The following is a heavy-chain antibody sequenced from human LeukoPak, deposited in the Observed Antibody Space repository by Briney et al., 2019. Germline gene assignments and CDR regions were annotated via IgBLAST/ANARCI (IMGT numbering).Heavy chain of an antibody. CDR3: AKGDRNGWYFDY. D-gene: IGHD6-19*01. CDR1: GFTFSSYS. J-gene: IGHJ4*02. V-gene: IGHV3-48*04. CDR2: ISSSSSTI. Sequence: GGSLRLSCAVSGFTFSSYSMNWVRQAPGKGLEWVSYISSSSSTIHYADSVKGRFTISRDNAKNSLFLQMNSLRAEDTALYHCAKGDRNGWYFDYWGLGTLVTVSS.